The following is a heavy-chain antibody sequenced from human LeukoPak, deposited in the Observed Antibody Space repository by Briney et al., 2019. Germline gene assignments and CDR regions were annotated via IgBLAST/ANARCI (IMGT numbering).Heavy chain of an antibody. V-gene: IGHV7-4-1*02. D-gene: IGHD6-13*01. J-gene: IGHJ5*02. CDR3: AREFYSSSRYWFGP. CDR1: GYSFTSYA. CDR2: INTNTGNP. Sequence: ASVKVSCKASGYSFTSYAMNWVRQAPGQGLEWMGWINTNTGNPTYAQGFTGRFVFSLDTSVSTAYLQISSLKAEDTAVYYCAREFYSSSRYWFGPWGQGTLVTVSS.